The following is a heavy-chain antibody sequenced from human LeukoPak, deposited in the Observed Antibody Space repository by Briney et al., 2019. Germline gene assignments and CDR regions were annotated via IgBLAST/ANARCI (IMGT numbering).Heavy chain of an antibody. J-gene: IGHJ6*02. D-gene: IGHD6-19*01. V-gene: IGHV3-74*01. CDR1: GFTFSTYW. CDR3: ARWGSSGWYPMDV. Sequence: PGGSLRLSCAASGFTFSTYWMHWVRQAQGKGLVWVSCINSDGSSPSYADSVKGRFTISRDNAKNTVYLQMNSLRAEDTAVYYCARWGSSGWYPMDVWGQGTTVTVSS. CDR2: INSDGSSP.